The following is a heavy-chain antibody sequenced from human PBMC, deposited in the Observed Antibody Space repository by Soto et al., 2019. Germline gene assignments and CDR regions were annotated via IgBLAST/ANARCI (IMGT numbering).Heavy chain of an antibody. CDR2: ISYSGST. CDR1: GGSMSSYY. Sequence: KPSETLSLTCTVSGGSMSSYYWTWLRQSPGRGLEWIGYISYSGSTYYNPSLKSRVTISADTSKNQFSLRMNSMIAADTAVYYCARADPDASVVYWGQGTLVTVFS. CDR3: ARADPDASVVY. V-gene: IGHV4-59*01. D-gene: IGHD2-15*01. J-gene: IGHJ4*02.